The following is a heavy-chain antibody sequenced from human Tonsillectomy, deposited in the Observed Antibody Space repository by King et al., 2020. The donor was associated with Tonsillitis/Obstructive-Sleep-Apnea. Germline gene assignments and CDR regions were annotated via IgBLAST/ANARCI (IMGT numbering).Heavy chain of an antibody. D-gene: IGHD1-7*01. CDR1: GFTFSGSA. CDR2: IRTKANTYAT. V-gene: IGHV3-73*01. Sequence: DVQLVESGGGLVQPGGSLKLSCAASGFTFSGSAMHWVRQASGKGLEWVGRIRTKANTYATAYAASVEGRFTISRDDSKNTAYLQMNSLKTEDMAVYYCNRRISGTTGVGFDYWGQGTLVTVSS. CDR3: NRRISGTTGVGFDY. J-gene: IGHJ4*02.